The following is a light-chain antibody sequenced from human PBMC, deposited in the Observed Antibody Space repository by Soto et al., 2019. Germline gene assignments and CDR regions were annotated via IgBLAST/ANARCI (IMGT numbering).Light chain of an antibody. CDR1: QSVSSSY. V-gene: IGKV3-20*01. J-gene: IGKJ4*01. CDR2: GAS. CDR3: QQYSSSPAT. Sequence: EIVLTQSPGTLSLSPVERATLSCRASQSVSSSYLAWYQQKSGQAPRLLIYGASSRAAGIPDRFSGSGSGTDFTLTISRLEPEDFAVYFCQQYSSSPATFGGGTKVEIK.